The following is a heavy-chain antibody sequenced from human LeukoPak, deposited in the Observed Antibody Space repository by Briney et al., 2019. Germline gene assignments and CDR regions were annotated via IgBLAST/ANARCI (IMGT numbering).Heavy chain of an antibody. Sequence: SETLSLTCTVSGASISGYCWSWIRQPRQPPAKGLEWIAFIYYTGRTKYNPSLNNRVTISVDTSKNQVSLKLNSVTAADTAVYYCARHEPRGTYPLQDWGQGTLVTVSS. D-gene: IGHD1-26*01. J-gene: IGHJ1*01. CDR2: IYYTGRT. CDR1: GASISGYC. V-gene: IGHV4-59*08. CDR3: ARHEPRGTYPLQD.